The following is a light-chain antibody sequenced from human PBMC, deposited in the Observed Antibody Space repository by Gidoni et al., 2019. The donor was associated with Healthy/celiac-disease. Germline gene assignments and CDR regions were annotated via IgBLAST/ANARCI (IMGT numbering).Light chain of an antibody. Sequence: DIQMTQSPSTLSASVGDRVTITCRASQRISSWLAWYQHKPGKAPKLLIYKASSLESGVPSRFSGSGSGTEFTLTIRSLQPDDFATYYCQHYNRYSRTFGQGTKVEIK. CDR3: QHYNRYSRT. J-gene: IGKJ1*01. CDR2: KAS. CDR1: QRISSW. V-gene: IGKV1-5*03.